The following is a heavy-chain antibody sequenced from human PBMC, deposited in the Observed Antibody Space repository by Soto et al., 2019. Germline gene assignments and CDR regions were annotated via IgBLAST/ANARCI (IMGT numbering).Heavy chain of an antibody. CDR3: ARGVAYYDILTGYYSSYYYYMDV. J-gene: IGHJ6*03. CDR2: INHSGST. D-gene: IGHD3-9*01. CDR1: GGSFSGYY. V-gene: IGHV4-34*01. Sequence: SETLSLTCAVYGGSFSGYYWSWIRQPPGKGLEWIGEINHSGSTNYNPSLKSRVTISVDTSKNQFSLKLSSVTAADTAVYYCARGVAYYDILTGYYSSYYYYMDVWGKGTTVTVSS.